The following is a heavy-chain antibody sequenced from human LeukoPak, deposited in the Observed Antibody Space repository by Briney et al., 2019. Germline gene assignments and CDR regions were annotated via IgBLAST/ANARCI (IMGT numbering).Heavy chain of an antibody. Sequence: QTGGSLRLPCAASGFTFSSYAMSWVRQAPGKGLEWVSAISGSGGSTYYADSVKGRFTISRDNSKNTLYLQMNSLRAEDTAVYYCAKGIVAAINSDYYYGMDVWGQGTTVTVSS. D-gene: IGHD5-12*01. CDR3: AKGIVAAINSDYYYGMDV. CDR2: ISGSGGST. J-gene: IGHJ6*02. V-gene: IGHV3-23*01. CDR1: GFTFSSYA.